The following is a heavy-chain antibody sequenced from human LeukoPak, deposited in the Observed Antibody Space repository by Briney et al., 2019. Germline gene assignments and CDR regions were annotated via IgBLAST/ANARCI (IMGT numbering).Heavy chain of an antibody. CDR1: GGSISSSSYY. V-gene: IGHV4-39*01. CDR3: ARGGYDFWSGYPPPGWFDP. D-gene: IGHD3-3*01. CDR2: IYYSGST. Sequence: SETLSLTCTVSGGSISSSSYYWGWIRQPPGKGLEWIGSIYYSGSTYYNPSLKSRVTISVDTSKNQFSLKLSSVTAADTAVYYCARGGYDFWSGYPPPGWFDPWGQGTLVTVSS. J-gene: IGHJ5*02.